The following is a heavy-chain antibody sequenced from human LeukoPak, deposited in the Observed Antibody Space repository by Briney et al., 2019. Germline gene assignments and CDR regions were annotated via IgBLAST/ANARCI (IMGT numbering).Heavy chain of an antibody. CDR3: ARNYYGSGSYYSHFDY. J-gene: IGHJ4*02. V-gene: IGHV6-1*01. CDR1: GDSVSSNSAT. D-gene: IGHD3-10*01. CDR2: TYYRSTWDN. Sequence: SQTLSLTCAISGDSVSSNSATWNWIRQSPSRGLEWLGRTYYRSTWDNDYAVSVKSRITINPDTSKNQFSLQPKSVTPEDTAVYYCARNYYGSGSYYSHFDYWGQGTLVTVSS.